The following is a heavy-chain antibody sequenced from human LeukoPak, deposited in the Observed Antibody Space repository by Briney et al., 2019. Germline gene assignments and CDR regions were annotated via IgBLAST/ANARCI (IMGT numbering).Heavy chain of an antibody. CDR3: ARGPGGYGSGSYDY. CDR1: GGSISSYY. J-gene: IGHJ4*02. CDR2: IYYSGST. D-gene: IGHD3-10*01. Sequence: SETLSLTCTVSGGSISSYYWSWIRQPPGKGLEWIGYIYYSGSTNYNPSLKSRVTISVDTSKNQFSLKLSSVTAADTAVYYCARGPGGYGSGSYDYWGQGTLVTVSS. V-gene: IGHV4-59*08.